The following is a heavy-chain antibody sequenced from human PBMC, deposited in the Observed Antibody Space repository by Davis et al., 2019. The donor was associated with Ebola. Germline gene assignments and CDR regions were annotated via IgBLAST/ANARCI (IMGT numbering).Heavy chain of an antibody. CDR2: ISAYNGNT. D-gene: IGHD2-2*01. V-gene: IGHV1-18*04. CDR1: GYTFTSYY. CDR3: ARERRREGGDKGYCSSTSCYRSAFDI. Sequence: ASVKVSCKASGYTFTSYYMHWVRQAPGQGLEWMGWISAYNGNTNYAQKLQGRVTMTTDTSTSTAYMELRSLRSDDTAVYYCARERRREGGDKGYCSSTSCYRSAFDIWGQGTMVTVSS. J-gene: IGHJ3*02.